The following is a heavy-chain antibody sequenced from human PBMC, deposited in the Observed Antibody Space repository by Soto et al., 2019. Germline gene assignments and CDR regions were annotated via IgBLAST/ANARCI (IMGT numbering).Heavy chain of an antibody. J-gene: IGHJ4*02. CDR1: GWSFSGYY. CDR3: ASGLVTTLHY. V-gene: IGHV4-34*01. CDR2: INHSGST. D-gene: IGHD4-17*01. Sequence: SETLSLTCAVYGWSFSGYYWSWIRQPPGKGLEWIGEINHSGSTNYNPSLKSRVTISVDRPKNQFSLKLSSVTAADTAVYYCASGLVTTLHYWGQGTLVTVSS.